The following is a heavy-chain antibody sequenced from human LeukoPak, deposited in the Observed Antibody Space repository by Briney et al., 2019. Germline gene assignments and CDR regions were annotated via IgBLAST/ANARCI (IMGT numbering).Heavy chain of an antibody. Sequence: GGSLRLSCAASGFTFSSYAMSWVRQAPGKGLEWVSAISGSGGSTYYADSVKGRFTISRDNSKNTLYLQMNSLRAEDTAVYYCAKSYGYIYYYYGMDVWGQGTTVTVSS. CDR1: GFTFSSYA. D-gene: IGHD5-18*01. V-gene: IGHV3-23*01. CDR3: AKSYGYIYYYYGMDV. CDR2: ISGSGGST. J-gene: IGHJ6*02.